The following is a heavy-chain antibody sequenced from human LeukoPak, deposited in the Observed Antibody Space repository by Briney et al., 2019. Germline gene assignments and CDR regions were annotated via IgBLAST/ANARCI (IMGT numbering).Heavy chain of an antibody. V-gene: IGHV3-23*01. D-gene: IGHD3-22*01. CDR3: AKGSYYDSSGSFYFDY. J-gene: IGHJ4*02. Sequence: GGSLRLSCAASVCTFSSYSMSWVRQAPWKGLEWVSGISGSGDNTYYADSVKGRFTISRDNSKNTLYVQVNSLGTEDTAAYHCAKGSYYDSSGSFYFDYWGQGTLVTVSS. CDR1: VCTFSSYS. CDR2: ISGSGDNT.